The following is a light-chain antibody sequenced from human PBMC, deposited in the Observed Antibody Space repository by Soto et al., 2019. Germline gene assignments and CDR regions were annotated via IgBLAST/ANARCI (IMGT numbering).Light chain of an antibody. Sequence: DIVMTQSPLSLPVTPGEPASISCRSSQNLLNSNGYNYLDWYVQKPGQSPQLLIYLGSSRASGVPDRFSGSGSGTNFTFEISQVEAWEVGVYFRLPALPTPPTFGGGTMVEIK. CDR3: LPALPTPPT. V-gene: IGKV2-28*01. CDR1: QNLLNSNGYNY. J-gene: IGKJ4*01. CDR2: LGS.